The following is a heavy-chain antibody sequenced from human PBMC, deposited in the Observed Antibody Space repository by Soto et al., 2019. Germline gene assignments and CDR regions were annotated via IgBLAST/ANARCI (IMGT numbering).Heavy chain of an antibody. CDR3: ARGLGDSSGYFYFDS. CDR2: INPILGTP. Sequence: QVQLVQSGAEVKKPGSSVNVSCQASGGIFRSFAMTWLRQAPGQGLEWLGGINPILGTPNYAQNFRDRLTIVADESTSTAYMLPSSLRSDDTALYFCARGLGDSSGYFYFDSWGQGTLVTVSS. J-gene: IGHJ4*02. V-gene: IGHV1-69*01. D-gene: IGHD3-22*01. CDR1: GGIFRSFA.